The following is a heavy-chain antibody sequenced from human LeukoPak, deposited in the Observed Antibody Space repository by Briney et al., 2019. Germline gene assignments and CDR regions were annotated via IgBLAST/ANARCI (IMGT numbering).Heavy chain of an antibody. D-gene: IGHD2-2*01. CDR3: AKDPAAMPRQDDY. Sequence: GGSLRLSCAASGFTFSSYGVSWVREAPGKGLEWVSAISGSGGSTYYADSVKGRFTISRDNSKNTLYLQMNSLRAEDTAVYYCAKDPAAMPRQDDYWGQGTLVTVSS. CDR2: ISGSGGST. V-gene: IGHV3-23*01. J-gene: IGHJ4*02. CDR1: GFTFSSYG.